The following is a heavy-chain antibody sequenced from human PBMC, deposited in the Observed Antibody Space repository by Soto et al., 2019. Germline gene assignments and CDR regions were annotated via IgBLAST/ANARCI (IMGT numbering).Heavy chain of an antibody. CDR2: ISYDGSNK. V-gene: IGHV3-30-3*01. CDR3: AREGQYYYGPAGHFDY. D-gene: IGHD3-10*01. CDR1: GFTFSSYA. J-gene: IGHJ4*02. Sequence: QVQLVESGGGVVQPGRSLRLSCAASGFTFSSYAMHWVRQAPGKGLEWVAVISYDGSNKYYADSVKGRFTISRDNSKNTLYLQMNSRRAEDTAVYYCAREGQYYYGPAGHFDYWGQGTLVTVSS.